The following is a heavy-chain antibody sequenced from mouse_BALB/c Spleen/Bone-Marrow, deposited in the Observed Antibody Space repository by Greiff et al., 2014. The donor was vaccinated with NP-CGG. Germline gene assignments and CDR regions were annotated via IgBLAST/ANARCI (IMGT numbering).Heavy chain of an antibody. D-gene: IGHD1-2*01. Sequence: EVQLQQSGAELVKPGASVKLSCTVSGFNIRDTYMHWVKQRPEQGLEWNGRIDPANGNTKYDPKFQGKATITADTSSNTAYLQLSSLTSEDTAVYYCASATTANFYAMDYWGQGTSVTIST. CDR2: IDPANGNT. J-gene: IGHJ4*01. V-gene: IGHV14-3*02. CDR3: ASATTANFYAMDY. CDR1: GFNIRDTY.